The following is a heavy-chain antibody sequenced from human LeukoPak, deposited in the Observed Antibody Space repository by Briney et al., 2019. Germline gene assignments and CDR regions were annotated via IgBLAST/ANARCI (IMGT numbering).Heavy chain of an antibody. D-gene: IGHD3-22*01. CDR2: ISYSGKT. CDR1: GDSISSSDYS. J-gene: IGHJ6*03. Sequence: SETLSLTCTVSGDSISSSDYSWGWIRQSPGKGLEWIGRISYSGKTFYNPSLKSRVTMSVDTSKNLFSLRLNSVTAADTAVYYCSRLTHSYYADTAGYYPYYYMDVWGEGATVTVSS. V-gene: IGHV4-39*02. CDR3: SRLTHSYYADTAGYYPYYYMDV.